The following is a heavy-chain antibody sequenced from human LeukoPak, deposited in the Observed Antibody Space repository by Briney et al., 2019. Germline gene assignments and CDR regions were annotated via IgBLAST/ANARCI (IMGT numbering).Heavy chain of an antibody. CDR2: ISCGGGST. D-gene: IGHD1-26*01. Sequence: GGSLRLSCAASGFNFTSYSMNWVRQAPGKGLEWVSTISCGGGSTYYADSVKGRFTISRDNSKNTLYLQMNSLRPEDTAAYYCAKVGIVGATTSAYFEYWGQGTLVTVSS. J-gene: IGHJ4*02. V-gene: IGHV3-23*01. CDR3: AKVGIVGATTSAYFEY. CDR1: GFNFTSYS.